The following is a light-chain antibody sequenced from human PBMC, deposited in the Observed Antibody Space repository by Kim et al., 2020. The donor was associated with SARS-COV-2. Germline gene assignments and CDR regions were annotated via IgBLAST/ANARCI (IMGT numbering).Light chain of an antibody. V-gene: IGKV3-20*01. CDR1: QSVRSNY. J-gene: IGKJ2*01. CDR2: GAS. Sequence: EIVLTQSPVTLSLSPGERATLSCRASQSVRSNYLAWYQQKPGQAPRLLIYGASSRATGIPDRFSGSGSGTDFTLTISRLEPEDFAVYYCQQYGGSPPYTFGQGTKLEI. CDR3: QQYGGSPPYT.